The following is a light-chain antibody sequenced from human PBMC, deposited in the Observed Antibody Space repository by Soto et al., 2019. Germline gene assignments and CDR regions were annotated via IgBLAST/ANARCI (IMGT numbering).Light chain of an antibody. J-gene: IGLJ1*01. V-gene: IGLV2-23*01. CDR1: SSDVGSYNL. CDR3: YSYAGENLYV. Sequence: QSVLTQPASVSASPGQSITIPCTGTSSDVGSYNLVSWFQQHPDKVPKLLIYEGTKRPSGLSDRFSGSKSGTTASLTISGLQAEDEATYYCYSYAGENLYVFGTGTKVTVL. CDR2: EGT.